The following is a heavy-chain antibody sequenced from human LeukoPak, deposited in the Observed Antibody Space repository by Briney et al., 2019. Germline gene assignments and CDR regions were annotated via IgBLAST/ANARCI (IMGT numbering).Heavy chain of an antibody. CDR1: GYTFTSYY. CDR3: ARDGDASGYEEYYYYMDV. CDR2: INPSGGST. Sequence: GASVKVSCKASGYTFTSYYMHWVRQAPGQGLEWMGIINPSGGSTSYAQKFQGRVTITADESTSTAYMELSSLRSEDTAVYYCARDGDASGYEEYYYYMDVWGKGTTVTVSS. J-gene: IGHJ6*03. V-gene: IGHV1-46*01. D-gene: IGHD5-12*01.